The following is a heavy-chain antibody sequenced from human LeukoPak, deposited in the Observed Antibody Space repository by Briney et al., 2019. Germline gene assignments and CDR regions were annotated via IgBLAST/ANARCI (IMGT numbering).Heavy chain of an antibody. CDR3: ARNFNGFHLQY. V-gene: IGHV1-2*02. J-gene: IGHJ4*02. CDR1: GYTFTGFY. D-gene: IGHD2-8*01. Sequence: ASVKVSCKASGYTFTGFYIHWVRQAPGQGLEWMGWLNPNSGDTNSAQKFQGRVTMTSDTSISTSYMELSGLRSDDTAVYYCARNFNGFHLQYCGQGTLVTVSS. CDR2: LNPNSGDT.